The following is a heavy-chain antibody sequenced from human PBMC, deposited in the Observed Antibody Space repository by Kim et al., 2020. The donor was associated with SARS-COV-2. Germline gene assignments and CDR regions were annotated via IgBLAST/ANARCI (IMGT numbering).Heavy chain of an antibody. CDR2: IYYSGST. J-gene: IGHJ5*02. Sequence: SETLSLTCAVSGGSISSGGYSWSWIRQPPGKGLEWIGYIYYSGSTYYNPSLKSRVTISVDRSKNQFSLKLSSVTAADTAVYYCARVVVAAHPPWFDPWGQGTLVTVSS. CDR1: GGSISSGGYS. D-gene: IGHD2-15*01. V-gene: IGHV4-30-2*01. CDR3: ARVVVAAHPPWFDP.